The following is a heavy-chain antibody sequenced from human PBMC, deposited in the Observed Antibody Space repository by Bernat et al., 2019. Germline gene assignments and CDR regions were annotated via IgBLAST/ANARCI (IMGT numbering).Heavy chain of an antibody. J-gene: IGHJ1*01. D-gene: IGHD2-15*01. V-gene: IGHV3-23*01. CDR3: AKGLWGGGYQPAES. Sequence: EVQLMESGGGLVQPGGSLRLSCAASGFIFRNYAMIWVRQAPGRGLEWVSGISETATDIFYADSVKGHFNISRDNSGDTVSLEMTSLRAEDSATYYCAKGLWGGGYQPAESWGQGTQVTGSS. CDR1: GFIFRNYA. CDR2: ISETATDI.